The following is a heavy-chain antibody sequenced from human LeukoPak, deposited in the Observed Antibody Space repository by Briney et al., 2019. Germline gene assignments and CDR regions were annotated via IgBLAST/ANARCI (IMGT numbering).Heavy chain of an antibody. Sequence: GGSLRLSCAASGFTVSSNYMSWVRQAPGKGLEWVSVIYSGGSTYYADSVKGRFTISRDNSKDTLYLQMNSLRAEDTAVYYCARVSWFGEPDYWGQGTLVTVSS. J-gene: IGHJ4*02. V-gene: IGHV3-53*01. CDR3: ARVSWFGEPDY. CDR2: IYSGGST. CDR1: GFTVSSNY. D-gene: IGHD3-10*01.